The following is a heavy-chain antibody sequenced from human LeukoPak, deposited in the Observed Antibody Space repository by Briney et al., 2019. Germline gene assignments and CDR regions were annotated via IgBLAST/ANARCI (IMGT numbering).Heavy chain of an antibody. J-gene: IGHJ4*02. CDR3: AKHYGSGTYYNYFTY. CDR1: GFTFDDYA. D-gene: IGHD3-10*01. CDR2: ISDSGSST. Sequence: PGGSLRLSCAASGFTFDDYAMHWVRQAPGKGLEWVSAISDSGSSTYYADFVKGRFTISRDNSKNTLFLQIHSLRAEDTATYYCAKHYGSGTYYNYFTYWGQGTLVSVSS. V-gene: IGHV3-23*01.